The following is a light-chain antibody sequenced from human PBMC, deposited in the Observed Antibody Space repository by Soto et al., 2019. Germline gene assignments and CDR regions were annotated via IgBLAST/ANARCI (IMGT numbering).Light chain of an antibody. CDR2: GNS. CDR1: SSNIGAGYD. J-gene: IGLJ2*01. Sequence: QPVLTQPPSVSGAPGQRVTISCTGSSSNIGAGYDVHWYQQLPGTAPKLLIYGNSNRPSGVPDRFSSSKSGTSASLAITGLQAEDEADYYCQSYDSSLSGVVFGGGTKLTVL. CDR3: QSYDSSLSGVV. V-gene: IGLV1-40*01.